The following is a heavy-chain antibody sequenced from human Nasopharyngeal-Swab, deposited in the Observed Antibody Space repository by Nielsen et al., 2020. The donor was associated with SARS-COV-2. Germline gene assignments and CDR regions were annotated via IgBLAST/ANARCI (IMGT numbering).Heavy chain of an antibody. CDR2: IYYSGST. J-gene: IGHJ3*02. V-gene: IGHV4-31*03. CDR1: GGSISSGGYY. D-gene: IGHD3-22*01. CDR3: ARARMVVVTDAFDI. Sequence: SETLSLTCTVSGGSISSGGYYWNWIRQHPGKGLEWIGYIYYSGSTYYNPSLKSRVTISVDTSKNQFSLKLSSVTAADTAVYYCARARMVVVTDAFDIWGQGTMVTVSS.